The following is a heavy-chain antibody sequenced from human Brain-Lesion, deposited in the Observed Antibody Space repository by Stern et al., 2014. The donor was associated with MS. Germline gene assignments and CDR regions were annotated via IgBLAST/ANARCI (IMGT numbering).Heavy chain of an antibody. J-gene: IGHJ5*01. CDR2: VNNDGRRT. D-gene: IGHD3-10*01. Sequence: VQLVESGGGLVQPGGSLRLSCAASGFTLSNYWMHWVRQAPGKGLVWVSRVNNDGRRTSYADSVKGRFTMSRDNAKNTLYQQMNSLRVEDTAIYYCARGERWFDSWGQGTLVTVSS. CDR3: ARGERWFDS. CDR1: GFTLSNYW. V-gene: IGHV3-74*02.